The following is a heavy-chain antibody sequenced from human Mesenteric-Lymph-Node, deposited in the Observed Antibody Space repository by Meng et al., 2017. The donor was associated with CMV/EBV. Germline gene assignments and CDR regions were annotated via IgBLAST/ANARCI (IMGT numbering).Heavy chain of an antibody. D-gene: IGHD3-9*01. V-gene: IGHV3-66*02. J-gene: IGHJ6*02. CDR2: IYSGGST. Sequence: GESLKISCAASGFTVSSHYMSWVRQAPGKGLEWVSVIYSGGSTYYADSVKGRFTISRDNSKNTLYLQMNSLRAEDTAVYYCARDYRYYDILTGYYGYYYGMDVWGQGTTVTVSS. CDR3: ARDYRYYDILTGYYGYYYGMDV. CDR1: GFTVSSHY.